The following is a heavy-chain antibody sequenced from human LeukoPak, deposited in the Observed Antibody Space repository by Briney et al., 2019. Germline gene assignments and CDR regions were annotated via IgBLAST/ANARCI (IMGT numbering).Heavy chain of an antibody. D-gene: IGHD5-24*01. CDR3: AKGSGGRDGYNFDAFDI. Sequence: GGSLRLSCAASGFTVSRNYMSWVRQAPGKGLEWVSVIYSGGRTYYADSVKGRFTISRDNSKNSLYLQMNSLGTEDTALYYCAKGSGGRDGYNFDAFDIWGQGTMVTVSS. CDR1: GFTVSRNY. J-gene: IGHJ3*02. CDR2: IYSGGRT. V-gene: IGHV3-53*05.